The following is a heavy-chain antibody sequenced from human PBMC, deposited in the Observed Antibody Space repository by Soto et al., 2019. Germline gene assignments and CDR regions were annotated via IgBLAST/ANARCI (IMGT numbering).Heavy chain of an antibody. D-gene: IGHD2-8*01. J-gene: IGHJ4*02. CDR1: GFTFSTYS. CDR3: ARDHAWSFDY. V-gene: IGHV3-48*02. CDR2: IFTSTNAI. Sequence: GGSLRLSCAASGFTFSTYSMNWVRQAPGKGLEWVSYIFTSTNAIYYADSVKGRFTISRDNAKNSLYLQMNSLRDEDTAVYYCARDHAWSFDYWGRGTLVTVSS.